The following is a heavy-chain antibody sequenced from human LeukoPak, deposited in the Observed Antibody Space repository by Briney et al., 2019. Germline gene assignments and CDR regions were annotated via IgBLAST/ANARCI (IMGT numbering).Heavy chain of an antibody. CDR3: ARGKHYYYDSSLEGY. CDR2: IKSDGSST. CDR1: GFTFSSYW. D-gene: IGHD3-22*01. Sequence: GGSLILSCAASGFTFSSYWMHWVRQAPGKGLVWVSRIKSDGSSTSYADSVKGRFTISRDNAKNTLYLQMNSLRAEDTAVYYCARGKHYYYDSSLEGYWGQGTLVTVSS. V-gene: IGHV3-74*01. J-gene: IGHJ4*02.